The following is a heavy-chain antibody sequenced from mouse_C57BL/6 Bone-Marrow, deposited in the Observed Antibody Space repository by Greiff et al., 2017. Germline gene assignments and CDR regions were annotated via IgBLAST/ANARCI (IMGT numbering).Heavy chain of an antibody. D-gene: IGHD1-1*01. CDR3: ARRRGYYYGSTWYFDV. CDR2: IYPRSGNT. J-gene: IGHJ1*03. CDR1: GYTFTSYG. Sequence: QVQLQQSGAELARPGASVKLSCKASGYTFTSYGISWVKQRTGQGLEWIGEIYPRSGNTYYNEKFKGKATLTADKSSSTAYMELGSLTSEDSAVDFCARRRGYYYGSTWYFDVWGTGTTVTVSS. V-gene: IGHV1-81*01.